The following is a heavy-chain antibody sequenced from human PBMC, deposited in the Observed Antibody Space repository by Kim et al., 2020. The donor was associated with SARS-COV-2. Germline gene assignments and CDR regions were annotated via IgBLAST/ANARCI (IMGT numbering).Heavy chain of an antibody. CDR3: ARAGVPAATYWFDP. CDR1: GFTFSSYA. CDR2: ISFDGSGK. Sequence: GGSLRLSCAASGFTFSSYAMLWVRQAPGKGPEWVAVISFDGSGKYYVDSVKGRFTISRDNSKNTLYLQMNSLRAEDTAVYYCARAGVPAATYWFDPWGQGTLVPVSS. J-gene: IGHJ5*02. D-gene: IGHD2-2*01. V-gene: IGHV3-30*04.